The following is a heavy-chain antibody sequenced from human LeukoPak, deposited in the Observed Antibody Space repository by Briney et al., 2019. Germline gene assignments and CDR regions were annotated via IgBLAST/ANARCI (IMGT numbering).Heavy chain of an antibody. CDR2: IYYSGST. CDR1: GGSISSYY. CDR3: ARELYQSQGRPSGSSQGDI. V-gene: IGHV4-59*01. Sequence: SETLSLTCTVSGGSISSYYWSWIRQPPGKGLEWIGYIYYSGSTNYNPSLKSRVTISVDTSKNQFSLKLSSVTAADTAVYYCARELYQSQGRPSGSSQGDIWGQGTMVTVSS. J-gene: IGHJ3*02. D-gene: IGHD1-26*01.